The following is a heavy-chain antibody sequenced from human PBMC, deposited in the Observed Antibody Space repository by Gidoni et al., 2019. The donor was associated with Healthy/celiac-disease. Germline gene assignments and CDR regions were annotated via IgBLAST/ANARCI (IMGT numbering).Heavy chain of an antibody. D-gene: IGHD6-13*01. J-gene: IGHJ5*02. V-gene: IGHV1-18*01. CDR3: ARVGMDSSSWYKSNWFDP. CDR2: ISAYNGNT. CDR1: GYTFTRYG. Sequence: QVQLVQSGAEVKKPGASVKVSCKASGYTFTRYGFSWVRQAPGQGLEWMGWISAYNGNTNYAQKLQGRVTMTTDTSTSTAYMELRSLRSDDTAVYYCARVGMDSSSWYKSNWFDPWGQGTLVTVSS.